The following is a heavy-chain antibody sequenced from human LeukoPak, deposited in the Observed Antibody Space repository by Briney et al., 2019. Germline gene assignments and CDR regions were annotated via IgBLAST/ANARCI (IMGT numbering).Heavy chain of an antibody. CDR2: IYTSGST. V-gene: IGHV4-4*07. CDR1: GGSISSYY. J-gene: IGHJ5*02. Sequence: SETLSLTRTVSGGSISSYYWSWIRQPAGKGLEWIGRIYTSGSTNYNPSLKSRVTMSVDTSKNQFSLKLSSVTAADTAVYYCARKLDDYDSSGYYSWFDPWDQGTLVTVSS. CDR3: ARKLDDYDSSGYYSWFDP. D-gene: IGHD3-22*01.